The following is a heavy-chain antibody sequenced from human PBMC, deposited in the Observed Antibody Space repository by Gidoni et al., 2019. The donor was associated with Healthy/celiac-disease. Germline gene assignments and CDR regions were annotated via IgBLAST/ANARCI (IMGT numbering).Heavy chain of an antibody. J-gene: IGHJ3*02. D-gene: IGHD1-26*01. Sequence: VQLVESGGGLLQPGGSLRLSCASSGLTFSSDGMSCVRQAPGKGLEWVSGISGSGGSTYYADSVKGRFTISRDNSKNTLYLQMNSLRAEDTAVYYCAKDPPSSGSRDAFDIWGQGTMVTVSS. CDR2: ISGSGGST. CDR1: GLTFSSDG. V-gene: IGHV3-23*04. CDR3: AKDPPSSGSRDAFDI.